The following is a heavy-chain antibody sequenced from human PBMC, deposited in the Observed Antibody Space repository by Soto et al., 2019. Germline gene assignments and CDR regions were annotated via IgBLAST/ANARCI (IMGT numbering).Heavy chain of an antibody. J-gene: IGHJ6*02. CDR2: IYYTGST. V-gene: IGHV4-39*01. D-gene: IGHD2-15*01. CDR3: ASYAVVAGTRVYYYYGTDV. CDR1: GGSIISGSYY. Sequence: QLQLQESGPGLVKPSETLSLTCTVSGGSIISGSYYWGWIRQHPGKGLEWIGTIYYTGSTYYNPSLKSRVTISVDTSKNQFSLKLSSVTAADTAVYYCASYAVVAGTRVYYYYGTDVWGQGTTVTVSS.